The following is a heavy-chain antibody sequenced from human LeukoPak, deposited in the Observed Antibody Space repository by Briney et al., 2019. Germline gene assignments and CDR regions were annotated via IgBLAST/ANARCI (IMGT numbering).Heavy chain of an antibody. CDR1: GFTFSSYS. V-gene: IGHV3-21*01. D-gene: IGHD1-7*01. J-gene: IGHJ4*02. CDR3: ARDRYNWNYAYYFDY. Sequence: PGGSLRLSCAASGFTFSSYSMNWVRQAPGKGLEWVSSISSSSSYIYYADSVKGRFTISRDNAKNSLYLQMNSLRAEDTAVYYCARDRYNWNYAYYFDYWGQGTLVTVSS. CDR2: ISSSSSYI.